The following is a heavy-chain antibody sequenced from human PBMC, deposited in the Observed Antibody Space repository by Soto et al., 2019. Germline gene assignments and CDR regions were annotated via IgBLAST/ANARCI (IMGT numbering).Heavy chain of an antibody. Sequence: QVQLVESGGGVVQPGRSLRLSCAASGFTFSSYGMHWVRQAPGKGLEWVAVISYDGSNKYYADSVKGRFTISRDNSKNTLYLQMNSLRAEDTAVYYCAKDAAACIAARPLDYWGQGTLVTVSS. J-gene: IGHJ4*02. D-gene: IGHD6-6*01. CDR2: ISYDGSNK. V-gene: IGHV3-30*18. CDR3: AKDAAACIAARPLDY. CDR1: GFTFSSYG.